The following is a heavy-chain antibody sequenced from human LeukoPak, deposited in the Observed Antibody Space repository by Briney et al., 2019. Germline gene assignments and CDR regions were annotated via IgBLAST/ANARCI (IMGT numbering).Heavy chain of an antibody. CDR3: ARDFGMFTISHGDAFAI. CDR2: ISAYDGNT. CDR1: GYTFDNYG. D-gene: IGHD5-24*01. Sequence: ASVKVFCKASGYTFDNYGISWVRQAPGQGLEWMGWISAYDGNTNYANKLQGRVTMTTDASTSTAFMELRSLTSDDTAVYFCARDFGMFTISHGDAFAIWGQGTVVTVSS. V-gene: IGHV1-18*01. J-gene: IGHJ3*02.